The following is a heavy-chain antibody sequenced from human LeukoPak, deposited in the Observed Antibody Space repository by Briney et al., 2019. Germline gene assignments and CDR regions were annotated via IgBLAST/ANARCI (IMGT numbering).Heavy chain of an antibody. V-gene: IGHV1-2*02. CDR2: IDPNSGGT. CDR3: ARERGISAFDI. D-gene: IGHD3-16*01. J-gene: IGHJ3*02. Sequence: GESLKISCKGSGYTFTGNHIHWVRQAPGQGLEWMGWIDPNSGGTNFEQKFQGRVTMTRDTSISTAYMELSRLRSDDTAVYYCARERGISAFDIWGQGTMVTVSS. CDR1: GYTFTGNH.